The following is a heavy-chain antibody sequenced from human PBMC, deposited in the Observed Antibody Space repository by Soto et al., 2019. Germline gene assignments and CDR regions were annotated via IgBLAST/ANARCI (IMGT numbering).Heavy chain of an antibody. D-gene: IGHD6-6*01. Sequence: QITLKESGPTLVKPTQTLTLTCTFSGFSLSTSGVGVGWIRQPPGKALEWLALIYWNDDKRYSPSLKSRLTITKDTSKNQVVLTMTNMDPVDTATYYGAQVNIRAARPGGFDYWGQGTLVTVSS. V-gene: IGHV2-5*01. CDR3: AQVNIRAARPGGFDY. CDR1: GFSLSTSGVG. CDR2: IYWNDDK. J-gene: IGHJ4*02.